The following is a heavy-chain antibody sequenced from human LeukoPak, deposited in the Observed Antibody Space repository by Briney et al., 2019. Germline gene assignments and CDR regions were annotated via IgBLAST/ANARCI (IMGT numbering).Heavy chain of an antibody. CDR2: VSFGGGT. J-gene: IGHJ3*02. V-gene: IGHV4-61*01. CDR3: VRASVESGGAFDI. D-gene: IGHD2-15*01. CDR1: GGSISSSNW. Sequence: SETLSLTCAVSGGSISSSNWWSWIRQPPGKGLDWIGYVSFGGGTNYNPSLKSRVITSADTSKNQFSLNLTSVTAADTAVYYCVRASVESGGAFDIWGQGTMVTVSS.